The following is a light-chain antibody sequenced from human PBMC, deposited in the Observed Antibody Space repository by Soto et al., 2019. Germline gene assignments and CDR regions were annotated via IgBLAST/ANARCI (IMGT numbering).Light chain of an antibody. CDR2: GAS. V-gene: IGKV3-20*01. Sequence: DIVLTQSPGTLSLSPGERATLSCKASRYIGGDSLAWYQQKPGQAPNLLIYGASRRATAFPDRFSGSGSGTDFTLTISRLEPEDSAVYFCQQYDTSPRTFGGGTKVEI. CDR3: QQYDTSPRT. J-gene: IGKJ4*01. CDR1: RYIGGDS.